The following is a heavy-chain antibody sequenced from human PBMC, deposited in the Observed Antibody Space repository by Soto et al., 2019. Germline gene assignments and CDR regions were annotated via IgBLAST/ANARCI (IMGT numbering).Heavy chain of an antibody. CDR1: GYTFTSYG. CDR2: ISAYNGNT. V-gene: IGHV1-18*04. J-gene: IGHJ4*02. Sequence: ASVKISCKASGYTFTSYGISWVRQAPGQGLEWVGWISAYNGNTNYAQKLQGRVTMTTDTSTSTAYMELRSLRSDDTAVYYCARDGGQESMGRGVIRYWGEGTLVTVSS. D-gene: IGHD3-10*01. CDR3: ARDGGQESMGRGVIRY.